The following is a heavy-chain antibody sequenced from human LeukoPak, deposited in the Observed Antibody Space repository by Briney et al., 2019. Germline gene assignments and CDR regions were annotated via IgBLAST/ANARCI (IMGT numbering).Heavy chain of an antibody. CDR2: INPNSGGT. CDR3: AGRKPGLSTTGTTSSAFDI. Sequence: GASVKVSCKASGYTFTGYYMHWVRQAPGQGLEWMGWINPNSGGTNYAQKFQGRVTMTRDTSISTAYMELSRLRSDDTAVYYCAGRKPGLSTTGTTSSAFDIWGQGTMVTVSS. CDR1: GYTFTGYY. J-gene: IGHJ3*02. D-gene: IGHD1-1*01. V-gene: IGHV1-2*02.